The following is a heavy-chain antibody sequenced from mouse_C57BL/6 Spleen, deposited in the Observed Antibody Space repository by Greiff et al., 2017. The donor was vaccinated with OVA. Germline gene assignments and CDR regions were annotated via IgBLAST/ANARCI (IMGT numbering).Heavy chain of an antibody. CDR3: AREGNYYGSSYRYFDV. V-gene: IGHV1-26*01. D-gene: IGHD1-1*01. Sequence: EVQLQQSGPELVKPGASVKISCKASGYTFTDYYMNWVKQSHGKSLEWIGDINPNNGGTSYNQKFKGKATLTVDKSSSTAYMELRSLTSEDSAVYYCAREGNYYGSSYRYFDVWGTGTTVTVSS. CDR1: GYTFTDYY. CDR2: INPNNGGT. J-gene: IGHJ1*03.